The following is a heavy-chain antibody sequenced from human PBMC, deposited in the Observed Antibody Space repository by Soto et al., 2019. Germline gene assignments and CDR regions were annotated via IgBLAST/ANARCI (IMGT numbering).Heavy chain of an antibody. CDR3: ARIGSSSWSQQRTSYYFDY. D-gene: IGHD6-13*01. CDR1: GGTFSSYA. J-gene: IGHJ4*02. Sequence: ASVKVSCKASGGTFSSYAISWVRQAPGQGLEWMGGIIPIFGTANYAQKFQGRVTITADESTNTAYMELSSLRSEDTAVYYCARIGSSSWSQQRTSYYFDYWGQGTLVTVSS. CDR2: IIPIFGTA. V-gene: IGHV1-69*13.